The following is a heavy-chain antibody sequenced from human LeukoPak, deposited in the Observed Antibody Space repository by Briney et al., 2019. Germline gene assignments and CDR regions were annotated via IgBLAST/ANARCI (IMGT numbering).Heavy chain of an antibody. D-gene: IGHD5-18*01. Sequence: GRSLRLSCAASGFTFSSYAMHWDRQAPGKGLEWVAVISYDGSNKCYADSVKGRFTISRDNSKNTLYLQMNSLRAEDTAVYYCAKDRYSYGYSDYWGQGTLVTVSS. CDR1: GFTFSSYA. J-gene: IGHJ4*02. CDR2: ISYDGSNK. CDR3: AKDRYSYGYSDY. V-gene: IGHV3-30*04.